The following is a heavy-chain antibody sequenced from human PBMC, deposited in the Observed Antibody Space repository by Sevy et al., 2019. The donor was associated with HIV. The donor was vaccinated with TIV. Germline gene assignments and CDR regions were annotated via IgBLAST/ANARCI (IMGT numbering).Heavy chain of an antibody. CDR3: ARVYYDILTGYYTPDY. Sequence: GGSLRLSCAASGFTFSSYSMNWVRQAPGKGLEWVSSISSSSSYIYYADSVKGRFTISRDNAKNSLYLQMNSLRVEDTAVYYCARVYYDILTGYYTPDYWGQGTLVTVSS. V-gene: IGHV3-21*01. J-gene: IGHJ4*02. CDR2: ISSSSSYI. CDR1: GFTFSSYS. D-gene: IGHD3-9*01.